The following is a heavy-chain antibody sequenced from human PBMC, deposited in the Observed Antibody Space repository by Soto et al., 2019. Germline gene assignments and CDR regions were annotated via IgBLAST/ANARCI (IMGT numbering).Heavy chain of an antibody. Sequence: HPGGSLRLSCAASGFTFCNYEMHWVRQAPGKGLEYVSGISNSGAHTDYADSVKGRFTISRDNSENTLYLQMNSLRAEDTAVYYCAKEGRYSYGYVEEVSAFDIWGQGTMVTVSS. CDR1: GFTFCNYE. J-gene: IGHJ3*02. V-gene: IGHV3-23*01. CDR2: ISNSGAHT. CDR3: AKEGRYSYGYVEEVSAFDI. D-gene: IGHD5-18*01.